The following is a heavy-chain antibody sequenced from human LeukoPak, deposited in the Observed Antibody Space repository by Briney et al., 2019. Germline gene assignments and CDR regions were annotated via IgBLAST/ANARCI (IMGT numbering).Heavy chain of an antibody. CDR3: ARGRSSSWYSDFDY. J-gene: IGHJ4*02. V-gene: IGHV1-18*01. CDR1: GYTFTSYG. CDR2: ISAYNGNT. Sequence: ASVKVSCKASGYTFTSYGISWVRQAPGRGLEWMGWISAYNGNTNYAQKLQGRVTMTTDTSTSTAYMELRSLRSDDTAVYYCARGRSSSWYSDFDYWGQGTLVTVSS. D-gene: IGHD6-13*01.